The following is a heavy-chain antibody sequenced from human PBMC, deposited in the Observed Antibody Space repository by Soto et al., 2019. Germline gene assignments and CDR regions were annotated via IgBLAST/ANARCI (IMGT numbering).Heavy chain of an antibody. J-gene: IGHJ6*03. CDR2: INHSGST. CDR3: ARGGSSSGYDYGYYMDV. V-gene: IGHV4-34*01. CDR1: GGSFSGYY. Sequence: SETLSLTCAVYGGSFSGYYWSWIRQPPGKGLEWIGEINHSGSTNYNPSLKSRVTISVDTSKNQFSLKLSSVTAADTAVYYCARGGSSSGYDYGYYMDVWGKGTTVTVSS. D-gene: IGHD5-12*01.